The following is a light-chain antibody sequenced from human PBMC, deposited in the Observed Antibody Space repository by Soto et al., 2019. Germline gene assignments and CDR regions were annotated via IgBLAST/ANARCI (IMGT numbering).Light chain of an antibody. CDR1: SSDVGGYNY. V-gene: IGLV2-14*01. CDR3: SSYTSSSTPYV. J-gene: IGLJ1*01. Sequence: QSVLTQPASVCGSPGQSITISCTGTSSDVGGYNYVSWYQQHPGKAPKLMIYDVSNRPSGASNRFSGSKSGNTASLTISGLQAEDEADYYCSSYTSSSTPYVFGTGTKVTVL. CDR2: DVS.